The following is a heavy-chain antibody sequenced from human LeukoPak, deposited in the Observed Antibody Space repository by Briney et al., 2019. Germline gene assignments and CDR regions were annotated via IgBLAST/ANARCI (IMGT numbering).Heavy chain of an antibody. J-gene: IGHJ4*02. Sequence: ASVKVSCKASGGPFSSYAISWVRQAPGQGLEWMGRIIPIFGTANYAQKFQRRVTNTTDDSTRTAYVALRRLSSEDTAVYYCARDSPYGDSDYWGQGTLVTVSS. CDR2: IIPIFGTA. CDR3: ARDSPYGDSDY. V-gene: IGHV1-69*05. D-gene: IGHD4-17*01. CDR1: GGPFSSYA.